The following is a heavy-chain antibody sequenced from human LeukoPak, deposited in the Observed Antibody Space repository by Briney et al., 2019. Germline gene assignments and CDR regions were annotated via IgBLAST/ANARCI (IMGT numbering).Heavy chain of an antibody. V-gene: IGHV3-64*01. D-gene: IGHD3-10*02. CDR1: GFTFSSYA. J-gene: IGHJ6*04. CDR2: ISSKGGST. CDR3: AELGITMIGGV. Sequence: GGSLRLSCAASGFTFSSYAMHWVRQAPGKGLEYVSAISSKGGSTYYANSVKGRFTISRDNSKNTLYLQMGSLRAEDMAVYYCAELGITMIGGVWGKGTTVTISS.